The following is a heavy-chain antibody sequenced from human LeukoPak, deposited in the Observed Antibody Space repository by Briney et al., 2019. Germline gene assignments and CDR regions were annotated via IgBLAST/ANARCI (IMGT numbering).Heavy chain of an antibody. CDR2: ISGDSSYI. CDR1: GFTFSSYS. Sequence: GGSLRLSCAASGFTFSSYSMNWVRQAPGKGLEWVSSISGDSSYISYAESVRGRFTISRDNAKNSLSLQMNSLRAEDTAVYYCALSNFGGVTAKTPDFDYGGGEPLVPVSS. D-gene: IGHD2-21*02. J-gene: IGHJ4*02. CDR3: ALSNFGGVTAKTPDFDY. V-gene: IGHV3-21*01.